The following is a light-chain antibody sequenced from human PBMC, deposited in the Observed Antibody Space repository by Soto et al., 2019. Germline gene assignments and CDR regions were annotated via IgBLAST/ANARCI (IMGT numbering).Light chain of an antibody. Sequence: QSVLTQPASVSGSPGQSITISCTETSNDGGGYNYVSWYQQHPGKDPKLMIYEVSHRPSGVSNRFSGSKSGNTASLTISGLQAEDEADYYCSSYTSNNTPVVFGGGTKVTVL. CDR1: SNDGGGYNY. V-gene: IGLV2-14*01. J-gene: IGLJ2*01. CDR3: SSYTSNNTPVV. CDR2: EVS.